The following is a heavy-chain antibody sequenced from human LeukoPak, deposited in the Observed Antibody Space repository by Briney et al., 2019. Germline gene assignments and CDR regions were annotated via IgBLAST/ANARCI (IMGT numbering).Heavy chain of an antibody. CDR2: IYHSGST. D-gene: IGHD6-13*01. CDR1: GDSISSYY. J-gene: IGHJ4*02. CDR3: AAGYSSTWYYFDY. Sequence: SETLSLTCTVSGDSISSYYWSWIRQPPGKGLEWIGYIYHSGSTNYNPSLKSRVTISADTSKDQFSLKLASVTAADTAVYYCAAGYSSTWYYFDYWGQGTLVTVSS. V-gene: IGHV4-59*01.